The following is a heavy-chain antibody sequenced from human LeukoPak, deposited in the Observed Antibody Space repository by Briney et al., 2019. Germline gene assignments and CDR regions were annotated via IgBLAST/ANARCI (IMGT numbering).Heavy chain of an antibody. Sequence: GGSLRLSCAASGFAFSNYAMSWVRQAPGKGLEWISYISDTDTTRHYGDSVKGRFSVSRDNDQNSVYLQMNSLRVEDTAVYFCAREAQIGAGEALDIWGRGTMVTVSS. CDR1: GFAFSNYA. J-gene: IGHJ3*02. V-gene: IGHV3-48*03. D-gene: IGHD7-27*01. CDR3: AREAQIGAGEALDI. CDR2: ISDTDTTR.